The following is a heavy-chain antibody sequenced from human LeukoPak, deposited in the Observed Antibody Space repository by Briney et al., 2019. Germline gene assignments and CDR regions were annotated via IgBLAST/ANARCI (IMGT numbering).Heavy chain of an antibody. D-gene: IGHD6-13*01. J-gene: IGHJ3*02. Sequence: PGGSLRLSCAASGFTFSSYWMSWVRQAPGKGLEWVANIKQDGSEKYYVDSVKGRFTISRDNAKNSLYLQMNSLRAEDTAVYYCASRNQYSSSWGAMAMAFDIWGQGTMVTVSS. CDR2: IKQDGSEK. V-gene: IGHV3-7*01. CDR3: ASRNQYSSSWGAMAMAFDI. CDR1: GFTFSSYW.